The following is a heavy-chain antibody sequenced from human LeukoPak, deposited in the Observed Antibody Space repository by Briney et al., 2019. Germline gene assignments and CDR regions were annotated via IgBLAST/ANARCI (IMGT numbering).Heavy chain of an antibody. Sequence: PSETLSLTCTVSGGTISTINYYWGWIRQPPGKGLEWIGNIYYGGSTYYNPSLKSRVTISVDTSKNQFSLKLSSVTAADTAVYYCARHFGARREAAYDYWGQGTLVTVSS. D-gene: IGHD3-10*01. CDR2: IYYGGST. J-gene: IGHJ4*02. V-gene: IGHV4-39*01. CDR3: ARHFGARREAAYDY. CDR1: GGTISTINYY.